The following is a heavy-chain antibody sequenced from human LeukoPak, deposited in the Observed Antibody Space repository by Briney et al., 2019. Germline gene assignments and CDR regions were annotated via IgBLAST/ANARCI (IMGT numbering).Heavy chain of an antibody. CDR2: ISYDGSNK. D-gene: IGHD2-2*01. Sequence: GRSLRLSCAASGFTFCSYAMHWVRQAPGKGLEWVAVISYDGSNKYYADSVKGRFTISRDNSKNTLYLQMNSLRAEDTAVYYCARDPGGVVPAANPDYWGQGTLVTVSS. CDR1: GFTFCSYA. V-gene: IGHV3-30-3*01. J-gene: IGHJ4*02. CDR3: ARDPGGVVPAANPDY.